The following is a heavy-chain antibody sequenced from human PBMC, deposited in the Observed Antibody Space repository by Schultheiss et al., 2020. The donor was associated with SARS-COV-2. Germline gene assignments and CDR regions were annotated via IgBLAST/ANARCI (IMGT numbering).Heavy chain of an antibody. CDR2: IYPGDSDT. Sequence: GGSLRLSCKGSGYSFTSYWIGWVRQMPGKGLEWMGIIYPGDSDTRYSPSFQGQVTISADKSISTAYLQWSSLKASDTAMYYCARGANSLWFGELWYGMDVWGRGTTVTVSS. CDR1: GYSFTSYW. V-gene: IGHV5-51*01. D-gene: IGHD3-10*01. J-gene: IGHJ6*02. CDR3: ARGANSLWFGELWYGMDV.